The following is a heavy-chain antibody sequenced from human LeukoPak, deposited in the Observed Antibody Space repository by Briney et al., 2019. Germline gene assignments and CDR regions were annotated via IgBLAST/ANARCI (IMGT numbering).Heavy chain of an antibody. CDR1: GFTFSSFA. CDR3: ARGRDYYYMDV. V-gene: IGHV3-64*01. CDR2: ISSDGGDT. Sequence: PGGSLRLSCAASGFTFSSFAMHWVRQAPGKGLEYVSTISSDGGDTYYANSVKGRFTISRDNSKNTLYLQMGSLRADDTAVYYCARGRDYYYMDVWGKGTTVTVSS. J-gene: IGHJ6*03.